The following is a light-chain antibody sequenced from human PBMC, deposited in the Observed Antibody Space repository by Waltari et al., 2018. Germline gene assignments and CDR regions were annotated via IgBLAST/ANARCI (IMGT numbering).Light chain of an antibody. Sequence: EIVLTQSPGTLSLSPGERATLSCRSSPSVSSNYLAWYQQKPGQAPRLLIYGASSRATGISDRFSGSGSGTDFTLTISRLEAEDFATYYCQQYNSYPWTFGQGTKVEIK. J-gene: IGKJ1*01. CDR2: GAS. V-gene: IGKV3-20*01. CDR1: PSVSSNY. CDR3: QQYNSYPWT.